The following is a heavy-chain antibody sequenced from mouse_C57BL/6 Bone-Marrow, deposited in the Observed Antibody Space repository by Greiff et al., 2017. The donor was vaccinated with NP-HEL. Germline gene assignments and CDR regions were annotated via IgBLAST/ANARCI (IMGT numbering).Heavy chain of an antibody. V-gene: IGHV1-26*01. CDR3: ARYYYGSYYFDY. CDR1: GYTFTDYY. CDR2: INPNNGGT. D-gene: IGHD1-1*01. Sequence: EVKLQQSGPELVKPGASVKISCKASGYTFTDYYMNWVKQSHGKSLEWIGDINPNNGGTSYNQKFKGKATLTVDKSSSTAYMELRSLTSEDSAVYYCARYYYGSYYFDYWGQGTTLTVSS. J-gene: IGHJ2*01.